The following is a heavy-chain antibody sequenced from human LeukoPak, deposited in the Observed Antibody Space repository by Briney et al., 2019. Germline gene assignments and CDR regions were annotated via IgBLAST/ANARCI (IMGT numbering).Heavy chain of an antibody. Sequence: ASVKVSCKASGYTFTSYGISWVRQAPGQGLEWMGIINPSGGSTSYAQKFQGRVTMTRDTSTSTVYMELSSLRSEDTAVYYCARSYDYYYGSGSRRPGGMDVWGKGTTVTISS. D-gene: IGHD3-10*01. CDR2: INPSGGST. J-gene: IGHJ6*03. CDR3: ARSYDYYYGSGSRRPGGMDV. CDR1: GYTFTSYG. V-gene: IGHV1-46*01.